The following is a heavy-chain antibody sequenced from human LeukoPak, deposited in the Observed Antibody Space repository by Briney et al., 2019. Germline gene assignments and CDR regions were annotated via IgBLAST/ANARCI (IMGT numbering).Heavy chain of an antibody. V-gene: IGHV3-53*01. CDR1: GFTVSSNY. J-gene: IGHJ3*01. CDR2: IYSGGST. CDR3: VREASGVSSSAFDV. Sequence: QPGGSLRLSCAASGFTVSSNYMSWVRQAPGKGLEWVSVIYSGGSTYYADSVKGRFTISRDNAKNTLYMQMNSLRVDDTAVYYCVREASGVSSSAFDVWGQGTMVTVSS. D-gene: IGHD1-26*01.